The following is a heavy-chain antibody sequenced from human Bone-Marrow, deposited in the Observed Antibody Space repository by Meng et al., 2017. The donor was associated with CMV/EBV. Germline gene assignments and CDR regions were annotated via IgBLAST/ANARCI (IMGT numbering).Heavy chain of an antibody. D-gene: IGHD3/OR15-3a*01. V-gene: IGHV4-34*01. J-gene: IGHJ1*01. Sequence: QVQLEHGGAGRVKPSETLSLPCAVYGGSFSGYYWSWSRQPPGKGLEWIGEINHSGSTNYNPSLKSRVTISVDTSKNQFSLKLSSVTAADTAVYYCARRLRGTGPKYFQHWGQGTLVTVSS. CDR1: GGSFSGYY. CDR3: ARRLRGTGPKYFQH. CDR2: INHSGST.